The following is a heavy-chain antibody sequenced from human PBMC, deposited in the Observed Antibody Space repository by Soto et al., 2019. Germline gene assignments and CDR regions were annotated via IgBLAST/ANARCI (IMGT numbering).Heavy chain of an antibody. CDR1: GYSFTSYW. CDR2: IYPGDSDT. Sequence: GESLKISCXGSGYSFTSYWIGWVRQMPGKGLEWMGIIYPGDSDTRYSPSFQGQVTISADKSISTAYLQWSSLKASDTAMYYCARAARYYYDSSGFDYWGQGTLVTVSS. CDR3: ARAARYYYDSSGFDY. V-gene: IGHV5-51*01. J-gene: IGHJ4*02. D-gene: IGHD3-22*01.